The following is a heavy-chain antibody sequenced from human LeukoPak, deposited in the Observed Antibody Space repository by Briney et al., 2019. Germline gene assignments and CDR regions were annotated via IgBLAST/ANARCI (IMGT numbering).Heavy chain of an antibody. CDR2: IYYSGST. Sequence: PSETLSLTCTVSGGSLSSGDYYWSWIRQPPGKGLEWIGYIYYSGSTYYNPSLKSRVTISVDTSKNQFSLKLSSVTAADTAVYYCASARIAVAGTWNYWGQGTLVTVSS. J-gene: IGHJ4*02. CDR3: ASARIAVAGTWNY. CDR1: GGSLSSGDYY. D-gene: IGHD6-19*01. V-gene: IGHV4-30-4*08.